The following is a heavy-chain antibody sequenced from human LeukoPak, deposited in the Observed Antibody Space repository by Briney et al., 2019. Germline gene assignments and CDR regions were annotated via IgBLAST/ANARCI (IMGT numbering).Heavy chain of an antibody. D-gene: IGHD6-19*01. V-gene: IGHV4-34*01. CDR3: ARVSIAVAGTYYYYYGMDV. CDR2: INHSGST. CDR1: GDSMSGYY. J-gene: IGHJ6*02. Sequence: SETLSLTCSVSGDSMSGYYWSWIRQPPGKGLEWIGEINHSGSTNYNPSLKSRVTISVDTSKNQFSLKLSSVTAADTAVYYCARVSIAVAGTYYYYYGMDVWGQVTTVTVSS.